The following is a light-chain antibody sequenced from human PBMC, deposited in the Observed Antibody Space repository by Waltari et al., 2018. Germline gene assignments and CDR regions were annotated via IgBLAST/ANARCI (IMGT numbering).Light chain of an antibody. CDR2: GAS. J-gene: IGKJ4*01. V-gene: IGKV3-15*01. CDR3: QHYNNWPLT. CDR1: QSVSSS. Sequence: EIVMRQSPATLSVSPGERATLSCRASQSVSSSLAWYQQKPGQAPRLLIYGASARATGIPTRVSGSGSGTEFTLTISGLQSEDFAVYYCQHYNNWPLTFGGGTKVDIK.